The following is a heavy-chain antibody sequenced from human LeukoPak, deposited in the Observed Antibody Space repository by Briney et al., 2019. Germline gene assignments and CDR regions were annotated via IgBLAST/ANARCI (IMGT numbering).Heavy chain of an antibody. V-gene: IGHV3-30*03. CDR3: ARDCQYRTSCDVFDI. J-gene: IGHJ3*02. Sequence: PGRSLRLSCAASGFTFSSYGMHWVRQAPGKGLEWVAVISYDGSNKYYADSVKGRFTISRDNSKNTLFLQMNSLRAEDTAVYYCARDCQYRTSCDVFDIWGQGTIVTVS. CDR1: GFTFSSYG. CDR2: ISYDGSNK. D-gene: IGHD6-6*01.